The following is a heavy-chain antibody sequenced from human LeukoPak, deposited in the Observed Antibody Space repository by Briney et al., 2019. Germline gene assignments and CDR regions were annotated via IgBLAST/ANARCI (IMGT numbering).Heavy chain of an antibody. CDR3: ARQTDIVVVPAAHPYNWFDP. D-gene: IGHD2-2*01. Sequence: NPSETLSLTCTVSGGSISSYYWGWIRQPPGKGLEWIGSIYHSGSTYYNPSLKSRVTISVDTSKNQFSLKLSSVTAADTAVYYCARQTDIVVVPAAHPYNWFDPWGQGTLVTVSS. V-gene: IGHV4-38-2*02. CDR2: IYHSGST. J-gene: IGHJ5*02. CDR1: GGSISSYY.